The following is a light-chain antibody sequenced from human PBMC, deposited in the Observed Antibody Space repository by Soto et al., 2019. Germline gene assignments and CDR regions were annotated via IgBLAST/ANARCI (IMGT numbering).Light chain of an antibody. V-gene: IGKV3-15*01. CDR2: GAS. J-gene: IGKJ5*01. CDR1: QSVSSN. CDR3: QLSDSSLT. Sequence: EIVMTQSPATLSVSPGERATLSCRASQSVSSNLAWYQQKPGQAPRLLIYGASTRATGIPARFSGSGSGTEFTLTISSLQSEDFATYYCQLSDSSLTFGQGTRLEIE.